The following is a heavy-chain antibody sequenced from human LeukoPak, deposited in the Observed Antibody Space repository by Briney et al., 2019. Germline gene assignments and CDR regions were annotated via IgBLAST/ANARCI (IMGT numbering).Heavy chain of an antibody. CDR2: INHSGST. CDR1: GGSFSGYY. J-gene: IGHJ4*02. CDR3: ARWGSGWRPFDY. V-gene: IGHV4-34*01. D-gene: IGHD6-19*01. Sequence: SETLSLTCAVYGGSFSGYYWSWIRQPPGKGLEWIGEINHSGSTNYNPSLKSRVTISVDTSENQFSLKLSSVTAADTAVYYCARWGSGWRPFDYWGQGTLVTVSS.